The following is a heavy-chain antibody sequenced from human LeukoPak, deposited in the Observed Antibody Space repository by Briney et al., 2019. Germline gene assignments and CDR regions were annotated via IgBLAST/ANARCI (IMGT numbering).Heavy chain of an antibody. CDR2: INHSGST. D-gene: IGHD6-6*01. Sequence: SETLSLTCAVYGGSFSGYYWSWIRQPPEKGLEWIGEINHSGSTNYNPSLKSRVTISVDTSKNQFSLKLSSVTAADTAVYYCARGFRYSSSLGYWGQGTLVTVSS. V-gene: IGHV4-34*01. CDR3: ARGFRYSSSLGY. CDR1: GGSFSGYY. J-gene: IGHJ4*02.